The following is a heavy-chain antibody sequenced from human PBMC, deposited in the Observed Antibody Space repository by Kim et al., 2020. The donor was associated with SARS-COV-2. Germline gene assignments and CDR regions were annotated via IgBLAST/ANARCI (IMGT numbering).Heavy chain of an antibody. V-gene: IGHV3-23*01. J-gene: IGHJ4*03. CDR3: ARWATPRYFDN. Sequence: LGLYCLVSGLTFATKGMIWVRQAPGKGLEWVASITDSSGTATYYVDPVRGRFTISRDNSENTLYLQMNSLRVDDTALYYCARWATPRYFDNW. CDR1: GLTFATKG. D-gene: IGHD2-15*01. CDR2: ITDSSGTA.